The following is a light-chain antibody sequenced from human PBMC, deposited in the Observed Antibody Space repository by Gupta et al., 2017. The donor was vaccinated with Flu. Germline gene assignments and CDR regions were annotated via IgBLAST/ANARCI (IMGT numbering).Light chain of an antibody. Sequence: EIVLTQSPGTLSLSPGERATLSCRASQTVITTFLAWYQQRPGQAPRLLIYGTSTRATGTPDRFSGSGSGTDFSLTINRLEPEDFAVYYCQQDAALPRTFGQGTKLEMK. J-gene: IGKJ2*01. CDR2: GTS. V-gene: IGKV3-20*01. CDR3: QQDAALPRT. CDR1: QTVITTF.